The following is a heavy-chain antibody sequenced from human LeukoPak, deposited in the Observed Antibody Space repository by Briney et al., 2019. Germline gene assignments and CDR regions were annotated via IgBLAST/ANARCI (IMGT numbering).Heavy chain of an antibody. CDR1: GGSFSSYY. CDR3: ARRGDGGRSFDL. Sequence: ETLSLTCAVYGGSFSSYYWSWIRQPPGKGLEWVSLIYSGGTTYYADSVKGRFTISRDNSKNTLYLQMNSLRAEDTAVYYCARRGDGGRSFDLWGQGTLVTVSS. J-gene: IGHJ4*02. V-gene: IGHV3-53*01. D-gene: IGHD4-23*01. CDR2: IYSGGTT.